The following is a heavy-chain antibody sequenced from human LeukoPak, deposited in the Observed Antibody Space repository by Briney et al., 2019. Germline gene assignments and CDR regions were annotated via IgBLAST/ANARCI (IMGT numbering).Heavy chain of an antibody. J-gene: IGHJ5*02. V-gene: IGHV4-39*01. CDR2: IYYSGST. Sequence: SETLSLTCTVSGGSISSSSYYWGWIRQPPGKGLEWIGSIYYSGSTYYNPSLKSRVTISVDTSKNQFSLKLSSVTAADTAVYYCARHIYSSSFGVNWFDPWGPGTLVTVSS. D-gene: IGHD6-6*01. CDR3: ARHIYSSSFGVNWFDP. CDR1: GGSISSSSYY.